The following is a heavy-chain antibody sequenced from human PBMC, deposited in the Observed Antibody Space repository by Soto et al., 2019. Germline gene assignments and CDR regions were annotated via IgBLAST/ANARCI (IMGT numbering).Heavy chain of an antibody. D-gene: IGHD3-10*01. CDR2: ISAYNGNT. J-gene: IGHJ4*02. V-gene: IGHV1-18*01. CDR1: GYTFTNYG. Sequence: QVQLVQSGAEVKKPGASVKVSCKASGYTFTNYGISWVRQAPGQGLEWMGWISAYNGNTNYAQKVQGRVTMTTDSSTSKAYMELRSLRSDDTAVYYCARDPMVRGVMGRLYWGQGTLVTVSS. CDR3: ARDPMVRGVMGRLY.